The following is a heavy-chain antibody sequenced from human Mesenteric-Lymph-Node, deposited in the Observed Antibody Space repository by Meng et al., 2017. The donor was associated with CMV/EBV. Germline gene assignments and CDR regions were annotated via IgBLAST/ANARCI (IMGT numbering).Heavy chain of an antibody. CDR2: ISDSGINT. CDR3: AKWRSGGTIFGVGKAFDY. V-gene: IGHV3-23*01. J-gene: IGHJ4*02. CDR1: GFTFSSFA. D-gene: IGHD3-3*01. Sequence: ETLSLTCAASGFTFSSFAMNWVRQAPGKGLEWVSAISDSGINTYYADSVKGRFTISRDNSKNTLYLQMNSLRAEDTALYYCAKWRSGGTIFGVGKAFDYWGQGTLVTVSS.